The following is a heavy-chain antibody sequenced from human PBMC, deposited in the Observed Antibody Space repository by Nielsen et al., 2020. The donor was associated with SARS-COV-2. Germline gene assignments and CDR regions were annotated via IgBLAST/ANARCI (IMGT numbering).Heavy chain of an antibody. CDR1: GFTFSSYD. CDR3: ARDLRFLEWSEGMDV. V-gene: IGHV3-13*04. CDR2: IGTAGDT. D-gene: IGHD3-3*01. Sequence: GESLKISCAASGFTFSSYDMHWVRQATGKGLEWVSAIGTAGDTYYPGSVKGRFTISRENAKNSLYLQMNSLRAGDTAMYYCARDLRFLEWSEGMDVWGQGTTVTVSS. J-gene: IGHJ6*02.